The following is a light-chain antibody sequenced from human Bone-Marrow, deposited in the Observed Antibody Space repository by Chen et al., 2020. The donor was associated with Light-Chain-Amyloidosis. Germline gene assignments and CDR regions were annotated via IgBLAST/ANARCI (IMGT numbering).Light chain of an antibody. V-gene: IGLV2-14*03. Sequence: QSALTQPASVSGSPGQSITVSCTGASSDVSWSQQHPGKAPKLVIYDVINRPSGVSSRFSGSKSGNTASLTISGLQAEDEADYFCSSSATSNTWVFGGGTKLTVL. J-gene: IGLJ3*02. CDR3: SSSATSNTWV. CDR2: DVI. CDR1: SSDV.